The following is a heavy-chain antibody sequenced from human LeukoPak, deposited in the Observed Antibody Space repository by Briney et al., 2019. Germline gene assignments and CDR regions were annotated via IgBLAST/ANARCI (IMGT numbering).Heavy chain of an antibody. Sequence: GGSLRLSCAASGFTFSSYAMSWVRQAPGKGLEWVGRIKSKADGGAADYAAPVTGRFTISRDDSRNTVYLQMSSLKIEDTGVYYCLTTRWGQGTLVTVSS. J-gene: IGHJ4*02. CDR1: GFTFSSYA. CDR3: LTTR. V-gene: IGHV3-15*01. CDR2: IKSKADGGAA.